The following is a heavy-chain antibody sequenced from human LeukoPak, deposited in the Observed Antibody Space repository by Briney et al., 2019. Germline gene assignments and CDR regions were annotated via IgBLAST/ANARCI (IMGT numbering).Heavy chain of an antibody. D-gene: IGHD2-21*01. CDR3: AREIRFHDAFDI. Sequence: SETLSLTCTVTGGSISSSSYYWGWIRQPPGKGLEWIGSIYYSGSTYYNPSLKSRVTISVDTSKNQFSLKLSSVTAADTAVYYCAREIRFHDAFDIWGQGTMVTVSS. CDR1: GGSISSSSYY. CDR2: IYYSGST. V-gene: IGHV4-39*02. J-gene: IGHJ3*02.